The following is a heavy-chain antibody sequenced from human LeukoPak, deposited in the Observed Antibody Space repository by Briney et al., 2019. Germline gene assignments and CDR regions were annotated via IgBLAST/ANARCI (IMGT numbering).Heavy chain of an antibody. V-gene: IGHV4-61*01. Sequence: SGTLSLACAVSGGSISSSYYWSWIRQPPGKGLEWIGYIYYSGSTNYNPSLKSRVTISVDTSKNQFSLKLSSVTAADTAVYYCARVSPYDSSGYFRFDPWGQGTLVTVSS. CDR3: ARVSPYDSSGYFRFDP. J-gene: IGHJ5*02. D-gene: IGHD3-22*01. CDR2: IYYSGST. CDR1: GGSISSSYY.